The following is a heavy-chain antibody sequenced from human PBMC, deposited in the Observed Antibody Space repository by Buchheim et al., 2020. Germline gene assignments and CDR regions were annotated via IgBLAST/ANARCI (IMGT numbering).Heavy chain of an antibody. V-gene: IGHV3-30*18. Sequence: QVQLVESGGGVVQPGRSLRLSCAASGFTFSSYGMHWVRQAPGKGLEWVAVISYDGSNKYYADSVKGRFTISRDNSKNTRYLQMNSLRAEDTAVYYCAKVTQGIFQHWGQGTL. D-gene: IGHD1-14*01. CDR3: AKVTQGIFQH. J-gene: IGHJ1*01. CDR2: ISYDGSNK. CDR1: GFTFSSYG.